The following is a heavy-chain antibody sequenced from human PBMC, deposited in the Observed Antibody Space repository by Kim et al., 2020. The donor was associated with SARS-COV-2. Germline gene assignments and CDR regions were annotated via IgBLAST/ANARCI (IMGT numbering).Heavy chain of an antibody. CDR3: AKDPRVAAATPYFDY. CDR1: GFTFSNYA. D-gene: IGHD2-15*01. CDR2: LSGGGADT. Sequence: GGSLRLSCAASGFTFSNYAMSWVRQAPGKGLEWVSTLSGGGADTSYADSVKGRFTISRDNSKNTLYLQMNSLRAEDTAVYYCAKDPRVAAATPYFDYWGHGTLVTVSS. V-gene: IGHV3-23*01. J-gene: IGHJ4*01.